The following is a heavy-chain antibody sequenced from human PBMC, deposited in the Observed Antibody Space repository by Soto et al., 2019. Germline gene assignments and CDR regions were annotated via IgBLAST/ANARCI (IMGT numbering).Heavy chain of an antibody. CDR3: ARCSGGSYNWFVS. D-gene: IGHD2-15*01. CDR2: ISAYTGNT. J-gene: IGHJ5*01. Sequence: SRRATAYTFPSFDNSWVRQAPGPGLEWMGWISAYTGNTNDAQKLQGRVTMTTDTSTSTAYMELRSLRSDDTPGYYYARCSGGSYNWFVSAGQGTLVAV. CDR1: AYTFPSFD. V-gene: IGHV1-18*01.